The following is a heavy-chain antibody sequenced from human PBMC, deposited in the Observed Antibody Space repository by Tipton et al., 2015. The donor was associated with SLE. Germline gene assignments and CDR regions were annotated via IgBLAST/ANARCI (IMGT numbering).Heavy chain of an antibody. J-gene: IGHJ4*02. CDR3: ARDGYSSGWDGDFDY. V-gene: IGHV4-59*12. CDR1: GASISNYY. CDR2: INHSGTT. Sequence: TLSLTCTVSGASISNYYWGWIRQPPGKGLEWIGYINHSGTTDYNPSLRSRVTMSVDPSKNQFSLKLRSVTAADTAVYYCARDGYSSGWDGDFDYWGQGTLVTVSS. D-gene: IGHD6-19*01.